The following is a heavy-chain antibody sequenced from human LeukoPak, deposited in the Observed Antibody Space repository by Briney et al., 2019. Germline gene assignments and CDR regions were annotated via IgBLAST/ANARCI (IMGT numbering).Heavy chain of an antibody. J-gene: IGHJ4*02. Sequence: EASVKVSCKASGYTFTSYGISWVRQAPGQGLEWMGWISAYNGNTNYAQKLQGRVTMTTVTSTSTAYMELRSLRSDDTAVYYCARGSLGTHYYDSSGYGDWGQGTLVTVSS. CDR3: ARGSLGTHYYDSSGYGD. CDR2: ISAYNGNT. V-gene: IGHV1-18*01. CDR1: GYTFTSYG. D-gene: IGHD3-22*01.